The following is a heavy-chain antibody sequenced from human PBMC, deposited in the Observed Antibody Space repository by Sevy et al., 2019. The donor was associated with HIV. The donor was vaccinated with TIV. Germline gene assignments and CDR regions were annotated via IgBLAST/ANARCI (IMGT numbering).Heavy chain of an antibody. V-gene: IGHV3-21*01. CDR3: ARAAWARGVVVVAATTFDY. CDR2: ISSSSSYI. J-gene: IGHJ4*02. CDR1: GFTFSSYS. Sequence: GGSLRISCAASGFTFSSYSMNWVRQAPGKGLEWVSSISSSSSYIYYADSVKGRFTISRDNAKNSLYLQMNSLRAEDTAVYYCARAAWARGVVVVAATTFDYRGQGTLVTVSS. D-gene: IGHD2-15*01.